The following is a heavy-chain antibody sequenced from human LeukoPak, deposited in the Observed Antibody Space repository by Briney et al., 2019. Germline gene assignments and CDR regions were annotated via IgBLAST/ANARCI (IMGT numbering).Heavy chain of an antibody. CDR2: INHSGST. D-gene: IGHD2-15*01. V-gene: IGHV4-34*01. CDR3: ASRYCSGGSCPFDY. Sequence: SGTLSLTCAVYGGSFSGYYWSWIRQPPGKGLEWIGEINHSGSTNYNPSLKSRVTISVDTSKNQFSLELSSVTAADTAVYYCASRYCSGGSCPFDYWGQGTLVTASS. CDR1: GGSFSGYY. J-gene: IGHJ4*02.